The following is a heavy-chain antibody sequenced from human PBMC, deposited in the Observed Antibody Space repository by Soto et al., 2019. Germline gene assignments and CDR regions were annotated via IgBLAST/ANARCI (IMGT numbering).Heavy chain of an antibody. Sequence: GGSLRLSCAASGFTFNSYVMTWVRQAPGEGLEWVSSISRSGRGSAYYADSVKGRFTISRDNSENTLFLQMNDLRDEDTALYYCARGRYLDSSDYWVANLPFDHWGLGTLVTVSS. D-gene: IGHD3-22*01. V-gene: IGHV3-23*01. CDR3: ARGRYLDSSDYWVANLPFDH. CDR2: ISRSGRGSA. J-gene: IGHJ4*02. CDR1: GFTFNSYV.